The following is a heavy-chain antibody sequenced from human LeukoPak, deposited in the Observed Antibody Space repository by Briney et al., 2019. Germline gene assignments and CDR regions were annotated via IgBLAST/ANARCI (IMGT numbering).Heavy chain of an antibody. CDR3: AKDLIATPMYSIAAPLDY. CDR1: GFTFSSYG. Sequence: GRSLRLSCAASGFTFSSYGMHWVRQAPGKGLEWVAVISYDGSNKYYADSVKGRFTISRDNSKDTLYLQMNSLRAEDTAVYYCAKDLIATPMYSIAAPLDYWGQGTLVTVSS. J-gene: IGHJ4*02. CDR2: ISYDGSNK. D-gene: IGHD6-6*01. V-gene: IGHV3-30*18.